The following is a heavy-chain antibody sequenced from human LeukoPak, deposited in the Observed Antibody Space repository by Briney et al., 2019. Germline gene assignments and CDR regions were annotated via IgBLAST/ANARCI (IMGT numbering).Heavy chain of an antibody. J-gene: IGHJ4*02. CDR2: IQYDGSNE. CDR1: GFTFSSYG. V-gene: IGHV3-30*02. CDR3: ARELAAAFDY. D-gene: IGHD6-13*01. Sequence: GGSLRLSCAASGFTFSSYGMHWVRQAPGRGLEGVTFIQYDGSNEYYADSVKGRFSISRDNSKNTLYLQMNSLSAEDTAVYYCARELAAAFDYRGQGTLVTVSS.